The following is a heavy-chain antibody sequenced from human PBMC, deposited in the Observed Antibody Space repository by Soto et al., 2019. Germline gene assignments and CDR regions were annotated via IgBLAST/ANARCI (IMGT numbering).Heavy chain of an antibody. CDR1: GFTFSNFV. V-gene: IGHV3-23*01. CDR2: IGGTSGST. D-gene: IGHD7-27*01. J-gene: IGHJ2*01. CDR3: AKRRGDGYFDL. Sequence: EVQLLESGGGLVQPGGSLRLSCAASGFTFSNFVMGWVRRAPGKGLEWVSAIGGTSGSTYYADSVKGWFTISRDNSKDTLSLQMNSLGAEDTALYYCAKRRGDGYFDLWGRGTLVTVSS.